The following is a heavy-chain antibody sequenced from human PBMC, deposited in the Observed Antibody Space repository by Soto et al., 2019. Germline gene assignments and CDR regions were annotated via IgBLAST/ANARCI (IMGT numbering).Heavy chain of an antibody. CDR1: GDTFSFYS. Sequence: SVKVSCKASGDTFSFYSINWVRQAPGLGLEWMGRINPILSVSNYAQKFQGRVTITADKSTSTAYMELSSLRSEDTAMYYCARGLSTMVRAAYPPYYYYYGMDVWAQGTTVTVSS. J-gene: IGHJ6*02. CDR3: ARGLSTMVRAAYPPYYYYYGMDV. V-gene: IGHV1-69*02. CDR2: INPILSVS. D-gene: IGHD3-10*01.